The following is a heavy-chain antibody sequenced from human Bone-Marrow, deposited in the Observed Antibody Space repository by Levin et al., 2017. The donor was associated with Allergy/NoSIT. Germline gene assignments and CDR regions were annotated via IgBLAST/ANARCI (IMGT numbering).Heavy chain of an antibody. Sequence: ASQTLSLTCTVSGVSINSRSYYWGWIRQPPGKGLEWIGHIYYSGSTYSNPSLKSRLTMSVDTSKNQFSLRLTSVTAADTSVYYCARLNSGYGSDAFDFWGQGTMVIVSS. CDR2: IYYSGST. V-gene: IGHV4-39*01. CDR3: ARLNSGYGSDAFDF. CDR1: GVSINSRSYY. J-gene: IGHJ3*01. D-gene: IGHD5-12*01.